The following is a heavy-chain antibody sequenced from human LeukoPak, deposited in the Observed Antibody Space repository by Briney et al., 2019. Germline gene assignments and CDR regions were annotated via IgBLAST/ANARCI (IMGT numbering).Heavy chain of an antibody. V-gene: IGHV4-34*01. D-gene: IGHD3-22*01. CDR1: GGSFSGYY. CDR2: INHSGST. CDR3: AREPGYYDSSGYYVSNYYYMDV. J-gene: IGHJ6*03. Sequence: SETLSLTCAVYGGSFSGYYWSWIRQPPGKGLEWIGEINHSGSTNYNPSLKSRVTISVDTSKNQFSLKLSSVTAADTAVYYCAREPGYYDSSGYYVSNYYYMDVWGKGTTVTVSS.